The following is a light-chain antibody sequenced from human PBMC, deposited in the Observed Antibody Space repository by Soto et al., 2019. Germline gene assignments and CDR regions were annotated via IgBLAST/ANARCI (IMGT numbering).Light chain of an antibody. CDR2: GAS. CDR3: QQYNNWPRVT. J-gene: IGKJ3*01. V-gene: IGKV3-15*01. Sequence: EIVMTQSPATLSVSPGERATLSCRASQSVSSNLAWYKQKPGQAPRLLIYGASTRATGIPARFSGSGSGTEFTLTISSLQSEDFAVYYCQQYNNWPRVTFGPGTKVDIK. CDR1: QSVSSN.